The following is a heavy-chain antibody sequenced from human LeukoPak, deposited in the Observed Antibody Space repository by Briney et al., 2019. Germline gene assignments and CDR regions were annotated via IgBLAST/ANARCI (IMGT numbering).Heavy chain of an antibody. Sequence: GESLKISCKGSGYSFTSYWIGWVRQMPGKGLEWMGIIYPGGSDTRYSPSFQGQVTISADKSISTAYLQWSSLKASDTAMYYCARHLGRYCSSTSCYPWFDPWGQGTLVTVSS. CDR3: ARHLGRYCSSTSCYPWFDP. CDR2: IYPGGSDT. V-gene: IGHV5-51*01. CDR1: GYSFTSYW. J-gene: IGHJ5*02. D-gene: IGHD2-2*01.